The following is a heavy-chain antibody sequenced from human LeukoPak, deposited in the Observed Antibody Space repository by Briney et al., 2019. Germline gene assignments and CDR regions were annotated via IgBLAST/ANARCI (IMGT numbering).Heavy chain of an antibody. CDR1: GFTFSSYS. J-gene: IGHJ3*02. D-gene: IGHD3-22*01. V-gene: IGHV3-21*01. Sequence: GGSLRLSCAASGFTFSSYSMNWVRQAPGKGLEWVSSISSSSSYIYYANSVKGRFTISRDNAKNSLYLQMNSLRAEDTAVYYCARELDSSGYDAFDIWGQGTMVTVSS. CDR3: ARELDSSGYDAFDI. CDR2: ISSSSSYI.